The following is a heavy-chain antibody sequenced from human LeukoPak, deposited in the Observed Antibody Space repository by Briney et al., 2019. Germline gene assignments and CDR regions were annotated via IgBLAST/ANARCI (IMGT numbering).Heavy chain of an antibody. D-gene: IGHD5-24*01. J-gene: IGHJ4*02. CDR3: ARRDGYKRSFDY. CDR2: INPSGGST. V-gene: IGHV1-46*01. Sequence: ASVKVSCKASGYTFTSYYLHWVRQAPGQGLEWMGIINPSGGSTSYAQKFQARVTMTRDMSTSTVYMELSSLRSDDTAVYYCARRDGYKRSFDYWGQGTLVTVSS. CDR1: GYTFTSYY.